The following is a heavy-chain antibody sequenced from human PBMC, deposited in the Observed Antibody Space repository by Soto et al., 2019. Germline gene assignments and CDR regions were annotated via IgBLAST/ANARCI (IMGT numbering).Heavy chain of an antibody. V-gene: IGHV3-23*01. Sequence: EVQLLESGGGLVQPGGSLRLSCAASGFTFSSYVMSWVRQAPGKGLEWVSAISGSGGSTYYADSVKGRFTISRDNSKNTLYLQMNSLRAEDTAVSYCAKDSRRRGYSSGWYVYWGQGTLVTVSS. CDR3: AKDSRRRGYSSGWYVY. J-gene: IGHJ4*02. CDR1: GFTFSSYV. CDR2: ISGSGGST. D-gene: IGHD6-19*01.